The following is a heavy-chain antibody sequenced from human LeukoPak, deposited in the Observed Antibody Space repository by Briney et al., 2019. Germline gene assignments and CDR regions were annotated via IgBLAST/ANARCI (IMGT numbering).Heavy chain of an antibody. CDR1: EFTFSSYE. V-gene: IGHV3-48*03. CDR3: ARDTMVRDLYGMDV. D-gene: IGHD3-10*01. CDR2: ISSSGSTI. Sequence: GGSLRLSCAASEFTFSSYEMNWVRQAPGKGLEWVSYISSSGSTIYYADSVKGRFTISRDNAKNSLYLQMNSLRAEDTAVYYCARDTMVRDLYGMDVWGQGTTVTVSS. J-gene: IGHJ6*02.